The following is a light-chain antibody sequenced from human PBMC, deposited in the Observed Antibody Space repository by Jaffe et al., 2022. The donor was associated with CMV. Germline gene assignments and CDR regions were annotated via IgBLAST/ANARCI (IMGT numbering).Light chain of an antibody. Sequence: QSVLTQPPSVSGAPGQRVTISCTGGSSNIGAGYDVHWYQQLPGTAPKLLISGYNNRPSGVPDRFSGSKSGTSASLAITGLQAEDEAHYYCQSYDRSLSGSGVVFGGGTKLTVL. V-gene: IGLV1-40*01. CDR3: QSYDRSLSGSGVV. CDR2: GYN. J-gene: IGLJ3*02. CDR1: SSNIGAGYD.